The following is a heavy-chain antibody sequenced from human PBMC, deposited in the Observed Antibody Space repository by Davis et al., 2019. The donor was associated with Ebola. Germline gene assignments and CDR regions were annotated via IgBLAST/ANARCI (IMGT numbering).Heavy chain of an antibody. J-gene: IGHJ6*02. V-gene: IGHV1-46*01. CDR1: GYAFTNYL. CDR3: ARPNDFWSGYSRYYYYYGMDV. Sequence: ASVKVSCKASGYAFTNYLVHWVRQAPGQGLEWMGLIHPRDGNTIYAQRFQGRVTITRDTSASTAYMELSSLRSEDTAVYYCARPNDFWSGYSRYYYYYGMDVWGQGTTVTVSS. CDR2: IHPRDGNT. D-gene: IGHD3-3*01.